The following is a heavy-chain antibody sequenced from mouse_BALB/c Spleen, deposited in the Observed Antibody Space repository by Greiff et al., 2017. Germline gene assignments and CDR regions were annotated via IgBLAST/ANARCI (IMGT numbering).Heavy chain of an antibody. J-gene: IGHJ2*01. Sequence: EVKLMESGGGLVQPGGSLKLSCAASGFTFSSYTMSWVRQTPEKRLEWVAYISNGGGSTYYPDTVKGRFTISRDNAKNTLYLQMSRLKSEATAMYYFARHRYGDFDYWGQGTTLTVS. CDR3: ARHRYGDFDY. D-gene: IGHD2-14*01. V-gene: IGHV5-12-2*01. CDR2: ISNGGGST. CDR1: GFTFSSYT.